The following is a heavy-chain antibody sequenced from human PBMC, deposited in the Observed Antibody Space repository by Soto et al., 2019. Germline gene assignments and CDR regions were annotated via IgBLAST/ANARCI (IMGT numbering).Heavy chain of an antibody. D-gene: IGHD2-15*01. CDR2: ISAYNGNT. CDR3: ARVGGDIVVVVAATQGADWFDP. V-gene: IGHV1-18*01. CDR1: GYTFTSYG. Sequence: QVQLVQSGAEVKKPGASVKVSCKASGYTFTSYGISWVRQAPGQGLEWMGWISAYNGNTNYAQKLQGRVTMTTDTSTSTAYMKLRILRSDDRAVDYCARVGGDIVVVVAATQGADWFDPWGQGTLVTVSS. J-gene: IGHJ5*02.